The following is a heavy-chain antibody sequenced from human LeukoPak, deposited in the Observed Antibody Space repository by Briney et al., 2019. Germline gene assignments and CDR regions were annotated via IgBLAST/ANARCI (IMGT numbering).Heavy chain of an antibody. CDR2: ISYDGSNK. CDR3: AKDPRVVWNDDYYYYGMDV. V-gene: IGHV3-30*18. Sequence: PGGSLRLSRAASGFTFSSYGMHWVRQAPGKGLEWVAVISYDGSNKYYADSVKGRFTISRDNSKNTLYLQMNSLRAEDTAVYYCAKDPRVVWNDDYYYYGMDVWGKGTTVTVSS. D-gene: IGHD1-1*01. J-gene: IGHJ6*04. CDR1: GFTFSSYG.